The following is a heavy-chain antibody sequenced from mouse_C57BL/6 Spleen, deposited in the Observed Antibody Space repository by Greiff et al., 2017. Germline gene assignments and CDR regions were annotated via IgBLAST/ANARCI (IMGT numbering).Heavy chain of an antibody. CDR2: IYPSDSET. CDR3: ARSALGTSV. D-gene: IGHD3-3*01. V-gene: IGHV1-61*01. CDR1: GYTFTSYW. J-gene: IGHJ1*03. Sequence: QVQLKESGAELVRPGSSVKLSCKASGYTFTSYWMDWVKQRPGQGLEWIGNIYPSDSETHYNQKFKDKATLTVDKSSSTAYMQLSSLTSEDSAVYYCARSALGTSVWGTGTTVTVSS.